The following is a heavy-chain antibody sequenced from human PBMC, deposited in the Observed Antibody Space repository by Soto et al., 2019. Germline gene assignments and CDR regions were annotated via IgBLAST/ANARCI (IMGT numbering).Heavy chain of an antibody. J-gene: IGHJ4*01. Sequence: ASVKVSCKASGYTFTSYAMHGVRQAPGRRLEWMGWINAGNGNTKYSQKFQGRVTITRDTSASTAYMELSSLRSEDTAVYYCAREMYYYDSSRYSCAIDYWGQGNLVTVSS. CDR1: GYTFTSYA. D-gene: IGHD3-22*01. CDR2: INAGNGNT. V-gene: IGHV1-3*01. CDR3: AREMYYYDSSRYSCAIDY.